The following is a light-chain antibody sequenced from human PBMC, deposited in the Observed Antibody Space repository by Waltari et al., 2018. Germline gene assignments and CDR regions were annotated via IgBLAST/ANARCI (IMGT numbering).Light chain of an antibody. Sequence: DIQMTQSPSSVSASVGDRVTPTCRASQGIASRLAWYQQKPGKAPKLLIYDASSLHNGVPSRFIGSGSGTDFTLTIRGLQPEDFATYYCQQVNSFPRTFGQGTTVDVK. J-gene: IGKJ1*01. CDR3: QQVNSFPRT. CDR2: DAS. CDR1: QGIASR. V-gene: IGKV1-12*01.